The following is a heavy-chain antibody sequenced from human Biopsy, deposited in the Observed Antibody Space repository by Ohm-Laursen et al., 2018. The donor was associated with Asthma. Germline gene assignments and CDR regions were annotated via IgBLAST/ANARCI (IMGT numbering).Heavy chain of an antibody. CDR3: ARGQKSAGDRWFDP. CDR1: GYPFIGYH. J-gene: IGHJ5*02. V-gene: IGHV1-2*06. Sequence: ASVNVSCKASGYPFIGYHIHWMRQAPGQGLEWMGRINPNRGATNYAQKLQGRVTMTRDTSISTAYMEVSRLRSDDTAVYYCARGQKSAGDRWFDPWGQGTLVTVSS. CDR2: INPNRGAT. D-gene: IGHD6-13*01.